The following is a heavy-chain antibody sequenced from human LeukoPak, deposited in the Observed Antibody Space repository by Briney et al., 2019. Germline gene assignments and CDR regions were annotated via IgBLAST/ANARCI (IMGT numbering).Heavy chain of an antibody. Sequence: GGSLRLSCAASGFTFSSFGIYWVRQAPGKGLEWVAVISYDGSNKYYTDSVKGRFTISRDNSKNTLYLQMNSLRAEDTAVYYCAISLGYCSGGNCYFDAFDIWGQGTMVTVSS. V-gene: IGHV3-30*03. CDR1: GFTFSSFG. CDR3: AISLGYCSGGNCYFDAFDI. J-gene: IGHJ3*02. D-gene: IGHD2-15*01. CDR2: ISYDGSNK.